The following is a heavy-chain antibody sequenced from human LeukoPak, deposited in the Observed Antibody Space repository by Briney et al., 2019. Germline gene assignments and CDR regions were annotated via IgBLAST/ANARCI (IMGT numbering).Heavy chain of an antibody. D-gene: IGHD3-10*01. CDR3: ASGVPYYYGSGNYYSPDY. V-gene: IGHV3-21*06. CDR2: ISSSSRYI. Sequence: GGSLRLSCAASGFTFSSYSMNWVRQAPGKGLEWVSSISSSSRYIYYADSMRGRFTISRDNAKNSLYLQMNSLRAEDTAVYYCASGVPYYYGSGNYYSPDYWGQGTLVTVSS. CDR1: GFTFSSYS. J-gene: IGHJ4*02.